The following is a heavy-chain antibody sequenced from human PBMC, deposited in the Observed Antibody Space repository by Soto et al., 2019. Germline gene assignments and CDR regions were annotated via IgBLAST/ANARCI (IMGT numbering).Heavy chain of an antibody. CDR3: ATGSFTSTGGRIGYHYNAMDV. J-gene: IGHJ6*02. CDR2: IIPIFGPA. D-gene: IGHD1-1*01. CDR1: GGTFSSHS. V-gene: IGHV1-69*13. Sequence: SVKVSCKSSGGTFSSHSINWVRQAPGQGLAWMGGIIPIFGPANFAKKFQGRVTITADESTTTAYMELSSLTSEDTAVYYCATGSFTSTGGRIGYHYNAMDVWGQGTTVTSP.